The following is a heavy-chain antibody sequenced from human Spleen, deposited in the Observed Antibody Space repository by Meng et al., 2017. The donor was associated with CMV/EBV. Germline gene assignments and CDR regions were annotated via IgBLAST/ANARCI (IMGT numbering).Heavy chain of an antibody. CDR3: ARSFYADYGDF. D-gene: IGHD4-17*01. CDR2: IDLNSGGS. Sequence: ASVKVSCKASEFTFIDYYIHWVRQAPGQGLEWMGWIDLNSGGSNSAQKFQDRITMTRDTSISTAYMELKNLRSDDAAVYYCARSFYADYGDFWGRGTLVTVSS. CDR1: EFTFIDYY. V-gene: IGHV1-2*02. J-gene: IGHJ4*02.